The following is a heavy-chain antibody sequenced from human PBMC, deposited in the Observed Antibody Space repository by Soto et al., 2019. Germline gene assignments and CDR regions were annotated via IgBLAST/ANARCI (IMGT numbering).Heavy chain of an antibody. CDR3: AKLVDSGDYEYAFDI. V-gene: IGHV3-30*18. CDR1: GFTFSSYG. Sequence: PGGSLRLSCAASGFTFSSYGMHWVRQAPGKGLEWVAVISYDGSNKYYADSVKGRFTISRDNSKNTLYLQVNSLRAEDTAVYYCAKLVDSGDYEYAFDIWGQGTMVTVSS. CDR2: ISYDGSNK. J-gene: IGHJ3*02. D-gene: IGHD4-17*01.